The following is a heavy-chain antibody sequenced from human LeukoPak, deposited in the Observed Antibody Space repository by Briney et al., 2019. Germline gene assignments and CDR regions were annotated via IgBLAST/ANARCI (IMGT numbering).Heavy chain of an antibody. CDR2: ISGSGGST. D-gene: IGHD3-3*01. Sequence: RAGGSLRLSCAASGFTFSSYAMSWVRQAPGKGLEWVSAISGSGGSTYYADSVKGRFTISRDNSKNTLYLQMNSLRAEDTAVYYCAKFDESFGRVFLSWGQGTLVTVSS. CDR1: GFTFSSYA. V-gene: IGHV3-23*01. CDR3: AKFDESFGRVFLS. J-gene: IGHJ4*02.